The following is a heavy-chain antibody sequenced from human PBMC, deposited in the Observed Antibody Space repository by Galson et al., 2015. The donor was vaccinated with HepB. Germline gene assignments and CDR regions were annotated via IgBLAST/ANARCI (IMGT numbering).Heavy chain of an antibody. V-gene: IGHV3-21*01. J-gene: IGHJ4*02. Sequence: SLRLSCAASGFTFSSYTMNWVRQAPGKGLEWVSYVSSSSTYIYYADSVKGRFTISRDNAKSSLYLQMNSLRAEDTAVYYCARDPYLYCGGDCYSDSFDYWGQGTLVTVSS. CDR3: ARDPYLYCGGDCYSDSFDY. CDR1: GFTFSSYT. D-gene: IGHD2-21*01. CDR2: VSSSSTYI.